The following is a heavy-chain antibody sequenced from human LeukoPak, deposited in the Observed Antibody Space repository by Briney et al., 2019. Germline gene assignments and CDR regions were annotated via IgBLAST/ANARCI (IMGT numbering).Heavy chain of an antibody. J-gene: IGHJ4*02. D-gene: IGHD4-17*01. Sequence: SETLSLTCTVSGGSVSSGSYYWSWIRQPPGKGLEWIGYIYYSGSTNYNPSLKSRVTISVDTSKNQFSLKLSSVTAADTAVYYCARLDYGDSDYWGQGTLVTVSS. CDR3: ARLDYGDSDY. CDR1: GGSVSSGSYY. CDR2: IYYSGST. V-gene: IGHV4-61*01.